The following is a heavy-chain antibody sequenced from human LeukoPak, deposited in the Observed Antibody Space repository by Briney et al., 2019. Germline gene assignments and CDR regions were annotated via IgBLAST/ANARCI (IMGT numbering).Heavy chain of an antibody. CDR1: GFTFSSYA. V-gene: IGHV3-30-3*01. CDR3: ARLLWFGELSPDY. CDR2: ISYDGSNK. Sequence: PGRSLRLSCAASGFTFSSYAMHWVRQAPGKGLEWVAVISYDGSNKYYADSVKGRFTISRDNSKNTLYLQMSSLRAEDTAVYYCARLLWFGELSPDYWGQGTLVTVSS. J-gene: IGHJ4*02. D-gene: IGHD3-10*01.